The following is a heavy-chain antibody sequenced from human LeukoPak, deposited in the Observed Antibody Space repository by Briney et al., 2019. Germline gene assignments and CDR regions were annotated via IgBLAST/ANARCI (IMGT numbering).Heavy chain of an antibody. J-gene: IGHJ3*02. Sequence: ASVKVSCKASGYTFTSYQMHWVRQAPGQGLEWMGIINPSGGSTSHAQKFQGRVTMTRDTSTSTVYIELSSLTSDDTAVYYCVRAYSGYDFGVFGIWGQGTMVTVSS. CDR2: INPSGGST. V-gene: IGHV1-46*01. D-gene: IGHD5-12*01. CDR3: VRAYSGYDFGVFGI. CDR1: GYTFTSYQ.